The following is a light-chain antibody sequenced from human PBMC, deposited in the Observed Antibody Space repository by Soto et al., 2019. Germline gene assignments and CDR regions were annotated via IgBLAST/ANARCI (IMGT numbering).Light chain of an antibody. CDR1: QSISSW. J-gene: IGKJ1*01. Sequence: DTQMPQSPSTLSASVGESFTITCRASQSISSWLAWYQQKPGKAPKLLIYDASSLESGVPSRFSGSGSGTEFTLTISSLQSEDFAVYYCQQYKDWPTTFGQGTKVDIK. CDR3: QQYKDWPTT. V-gene: IGKV1-5*01. CDR2: DAS.